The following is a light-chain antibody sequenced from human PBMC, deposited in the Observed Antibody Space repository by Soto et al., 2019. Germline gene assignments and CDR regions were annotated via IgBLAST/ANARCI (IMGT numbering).Light chain of an antibody. CDR1: SSDFGGYNV. J-gene: IGLJ2*01. V-gene: IGLV2-23*03. Sequence: QSVLTQPASVSGTPGQSITISCSGTSSDFGGYNVVSWYQQHPGKAPKLIIYEGTKRPSGVSNRFSGSKSGNAASLTISGLQTEDEADYYCCSYADTSTFCVVFGGGTQLTVL. CDR3: CSYADTSTFCVV. CDR2: EGT.